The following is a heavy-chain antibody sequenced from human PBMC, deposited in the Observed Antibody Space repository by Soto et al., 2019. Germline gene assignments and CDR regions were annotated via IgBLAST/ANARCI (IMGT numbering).Heavy chain of an antibody. CDR2: ISFTSRTI. V-gene: IGHV3-48*01. Sequence: GGSLRLSCAASGLNFNIYSMSWVRQAPGKGLEWVSSISFTSRTIYYADSVKGRFTIYRDNAKNSLYLQMNSLRAEDTAVYYCAREDSTGTIDPWGQGILVTVSS. D-gene: IGHD1-7*01. CDR1: GLNFNIYS. J-gene: IGHJ5*02. CDR3: AREDSTGTIDP.